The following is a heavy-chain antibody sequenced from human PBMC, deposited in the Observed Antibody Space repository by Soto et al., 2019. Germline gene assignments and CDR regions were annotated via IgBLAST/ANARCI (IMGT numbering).Heavy chain of an antibody. J-gene: IGHJ4*02. V-gene: IGHV3-30*03. CDR2: ISYDGSNK. CDR3: ACRFLEWPYLIRES. Sequence: QVQLVESGGGVVQPGRSLRLSCAASGFTFSSYGMHWVRQAPGKGLEWVAVISYDGSNKYYADSVKGRFTISRDNSKNTLYLQMNSLRAEDTAVYYCACRFLEWPYLIRESWGQGTLVTVSS. CDR1: GFTFSSYG. D-gene: IGHD3-3*01.